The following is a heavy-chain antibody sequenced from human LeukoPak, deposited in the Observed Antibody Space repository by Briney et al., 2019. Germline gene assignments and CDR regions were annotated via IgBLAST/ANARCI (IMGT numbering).Heavy chain of an antibody. Sequence: GESLKISCKGSGYSFTSNWIGWVRQMPGKGLEWMGIIYPGDSDTRYNPSFQGQVTISADKSISTAYLQWSSLKASDTAMYYCARHGRDYSADYYYYYMDVWGKGTTVTVSS. J-gene: IGHJ6*03. D-gene: IGHD4-17*01. V-gene: IGHV5-51*01. CDR2: IYPGDSDT. CDR3: ARHGRDYSADYYYYYMDV. CDR1: GYSFTSNW.